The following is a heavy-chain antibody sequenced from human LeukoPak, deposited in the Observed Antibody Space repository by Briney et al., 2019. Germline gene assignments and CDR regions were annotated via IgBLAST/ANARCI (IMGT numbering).Heavy chain of an antibody. J-gene: IGHJ5*02. D-gene: IGHD3-10*01. Sequence: ASVKVSCKASGGTFSSYAISWVRQAPGQGLEWMGRIIPILGIANYAQKFQGRVTITADKSTSTAYMELSSLRSEDTAVYYCARATYYYGSGSYSDNWFDPWGQGTLVTVSS. CDR1: GGTFSSYA. CDR2: IIPILGIA. V-gene: IGHV1-69*04. CDR3: ARATYYYGSGSYSDNWFDP.